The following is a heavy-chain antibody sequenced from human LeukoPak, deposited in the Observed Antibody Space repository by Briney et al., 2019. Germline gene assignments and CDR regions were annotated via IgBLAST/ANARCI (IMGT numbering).Heavy chain of an antibody. CDR1: GGSFSGYY. D-gene: IGHD2-15*01. CDR3: ARRGTAYCRGGNCYSDKYFDY. V-gene: IGHV4-34*01. J-gene: IGHJ4*02. Sequence: LETLSLTCAVYGGSFSGYYWSWIRQPPGKGLEWIGEINHSGSTNYNPSLKSRVTISVDTSKNQFSLKLSSVTAADTAVYYCARRGTAYCRGGNCYSDKYFDYWGQGTQVTVSS. CDR2: INHSGST.